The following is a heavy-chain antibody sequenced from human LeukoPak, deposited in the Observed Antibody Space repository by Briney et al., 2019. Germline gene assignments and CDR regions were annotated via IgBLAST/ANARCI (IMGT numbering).Heavy chain of an antibody. CDR2: ISGSGGIT. CDR3: AREDPQTTVPEGMDV. J-gene: IGHJ6*02. D-gene: IGHD4-17*01. V-gene: IGHV3-23*01. CDR1: GFTFSNYA. Sequence: PGGSLRLSCAASGFTFSNYAMSWVRQAPGKGLEWLSAISGSGGITYYAGSVKGRFTISRDNSKNTLYLQMNSLRAEDTAVYYCAREDPQTTVPEGMDVWGQGTTVIVSS.